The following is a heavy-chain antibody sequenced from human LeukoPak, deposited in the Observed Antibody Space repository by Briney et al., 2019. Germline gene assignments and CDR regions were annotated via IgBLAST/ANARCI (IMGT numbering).Heavy chain of an antibody. J-gene: IGHJ4*02. CDR1: GDSVSSNSAT. CDR2: TYYRSKLYN. D-gene: IGHD6-13*01. V-gene: IGHV6-1*01. Sequence: SQTLSLTCAISGDSVSSNSATWNWIRKSPSRGLEWLVRTYYRSKLYNEYAVSVKSRTTITPDTSKNPFSLHLNSVTPEDTAVYYCAGSHSSTWYPDCWGQGTLVTVSS. CDR3: AGSHSSTWYPDC.